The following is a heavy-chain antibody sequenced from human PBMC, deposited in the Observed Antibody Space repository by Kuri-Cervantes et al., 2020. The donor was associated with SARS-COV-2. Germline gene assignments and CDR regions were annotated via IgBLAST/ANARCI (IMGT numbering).Heavy chain of an antibody. CDR1: GGNFSNYA. J-gene: IGHJ5*02. V-gene: IGHV1-69*13. CDR3: ARVDIGFDSGKYYNFVGWFDP. CDR2: ISPIFGKA. D-gene: IGHD3-10*01. Sequence: SVKVSCKASGGNFSNYAITWVRQAPGPGLEWVGGISPIFGKAKYAQKFQGRVTISADESTRTVYMELTSLRFEDTAAYYCARVDIGFDSGKYYNFVGWFDPWGQGTLVTVSS.